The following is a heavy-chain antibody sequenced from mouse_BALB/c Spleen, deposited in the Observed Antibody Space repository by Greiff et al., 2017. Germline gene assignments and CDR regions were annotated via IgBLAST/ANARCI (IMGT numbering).Heavy chain of an antibody. V-gene: IGHV7-3*02. Sequence: EVKLVESGGGLVQPGGSLRLSCATSGFTFTDYYMSWVRQPPGKALEWLGFIRNKANGYTTEYSASVKGRFTISRDNSQSILYLQMNTLRAEDSATYYCARVPMDYWGQGTSVTVSS. CDR3: ARVPMDY. CDR1: GFTFTDYY. CDR2: IRNKANGYTT. J-gene: IGHJ4*01.